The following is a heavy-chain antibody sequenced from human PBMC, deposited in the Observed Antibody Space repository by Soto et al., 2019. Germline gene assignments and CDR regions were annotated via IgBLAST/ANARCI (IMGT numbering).Heavy chain of an antibody. V-gene: IGHV4-39*01. J-gene: IGHJ6*02. CDR1: SGSISTNSCL. CDR3: ARQGRNTKIVILRHYATDF. Sequence: PSETLSLTCSVSSGSISTNSCLWGWIRQPPGKGLEWIGAILYSGDTYYSESLKGRVTMSVDTAKNQFSLKLNSVTAADTAVYYCARQGRNTKIVILRHYATDFWGQGTAVTVSS. CDR2: ILYSGDT. D-gene: IGHD3-22*01.